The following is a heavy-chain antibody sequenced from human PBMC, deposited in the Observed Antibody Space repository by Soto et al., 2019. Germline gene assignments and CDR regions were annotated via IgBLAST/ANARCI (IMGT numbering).Heavy chain of an antibody. V-gene: IGHV3-74*01. J-gene: IGHJ4*02. CDR3: ARGGLEPFDY. Sequence: GGSLRLSCAASGFTLGNYWMHWVRQAPGKGLVWVSRINDYGTTINYAESVEGRFIISRDDAKSEVYLQMNNLRAEDSAVYYCARGGLEPFDYWGQRALVTVSS. CDR1: GFTLGNYW. CDR2: INDYGTTI. D-gene: IGHD1-1*01.